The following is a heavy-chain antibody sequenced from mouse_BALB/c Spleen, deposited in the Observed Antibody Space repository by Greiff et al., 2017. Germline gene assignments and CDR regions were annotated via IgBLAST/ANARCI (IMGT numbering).Heavy chain of an antibody. CDR2: ISSGGGST. Sequence: EVMLVESGGGLVKPGGSLKLSCAASGFAFSSYDMSWVRQTPEKRLEWVAYISSGGGSTYYPDTVKGRFTISRDNAKNTLYLQMSSLKSEDTAMYYCARGADAWFAYWGQGTLVTVSA. J-gene: IGHJ3*01. CDR3: ARGADAWFAY. V-gene: IGHV5-12-1*01. CDR1: GFAFSSYD.